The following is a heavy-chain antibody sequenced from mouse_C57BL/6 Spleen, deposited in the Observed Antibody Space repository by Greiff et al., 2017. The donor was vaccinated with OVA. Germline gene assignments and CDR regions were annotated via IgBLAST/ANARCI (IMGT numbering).Heavy chain of an antibody. V-gene: IGHV5-12*01. Sequence: DVHLVESGGGLVQPGGSLKFSCAASGFTFSDYYMYWVRQTPEKRLEWVAYISNGGGSTYYPDTVKGRFTISRDNAKNTLYLQMSRLKSEDTAMYYCARHNYVENAMDYWGQGTSVTVSS. CDR3: ARHNYVENAMDY. CDR1: GFTFSDYY. CDR2: ISNGGGST. D-gene: IGHD2-1*01. J-gene: IGHJ4*01.